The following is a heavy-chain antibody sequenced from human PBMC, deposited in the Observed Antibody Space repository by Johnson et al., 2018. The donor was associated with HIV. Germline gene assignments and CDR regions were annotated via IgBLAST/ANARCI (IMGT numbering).Heavy chain of an antibody. D-gene: IGHD1-26*01. CDR2: ISSSGSTI. CDR3: ARLTWDQNRGWDAFDI. CDR1: EFRFSDFY. J-gene: IGHJ3*02. V-gene: IGHV3-11*04. Sequence: VQLVESGGGLVKPGGSLRLSCAVSEFRFSDFYMRWIRQAPGKGLEWVSYISSSGSTIYYADSVKGRFTISRDTSKNTLYLQMNSLRAEDTAVYYCARLTWDQNRGWDAFDIWGQGTMVTVSS.